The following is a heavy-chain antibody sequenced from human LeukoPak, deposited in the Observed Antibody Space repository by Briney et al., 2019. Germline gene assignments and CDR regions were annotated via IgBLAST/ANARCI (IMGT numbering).Heavy chain of an antibody. Sequence: GGSLRLSCAASGFTFSSYWMTWVRQAPGTGLEWVANIKQDGSEKYYVDSVKGRFTISRDNAKNSLYLQMNSLRAEDTAVYYCARGGADTVRGVNYYYYGMDVWGQGTTVTVSS. CDR1: GFTFSSYW. D-gene: IGHD3-10*01. V-gene: IGHV3-7*01. J-gene: IGHJ6*02. CDR3: ARGGADTVRGVNYYYYGMDV. CDR2: IKQDGSEK.